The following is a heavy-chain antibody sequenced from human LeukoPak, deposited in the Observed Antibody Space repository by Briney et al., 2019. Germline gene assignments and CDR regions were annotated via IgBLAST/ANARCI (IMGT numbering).Heavy chain of an antibody. Sequence: GGSLRLSCAASGFTFSSYEMNWVRQAPGKGLEWVSYISSSGSTIYYAYSVKGRFTISRDNAKNSLYLQMNSLRAEDTAVYYCARVSYDFSAYYYGMDVWGQGTTVTVSS. J-gene: IGHJ6*02. V-gene: IGHV3-48*03. CDR1: GFTFSSYE. D-gene: IGHD3-3*01. CDR2: ISSSGSTI. CDR3: ARVSYDFSAYYYGMDV.